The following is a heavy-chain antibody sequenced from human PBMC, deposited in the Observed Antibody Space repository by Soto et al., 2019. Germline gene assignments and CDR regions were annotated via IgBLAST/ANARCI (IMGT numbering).Heavy chain of an antibody. CDR3: AHSRPPRLLDY. CDR1: GFSLSTSGVG. V-gene: IGHV2-5*02. CDR2: IYWDDDK. J-gene: IGHJ4*02. Sequence: QITLKESGPTLVKPTQTLTLTCTFSGFSLSTSGVGVGWIRQPPGKALEWLALIYWDDDKRYTSSLNSRLTITKDPSKNQVVLTMTNMYPVDTATYYCAHSRPPRLLDYWGQGTLVTVSS. D-gene: IGHD6-6*01.